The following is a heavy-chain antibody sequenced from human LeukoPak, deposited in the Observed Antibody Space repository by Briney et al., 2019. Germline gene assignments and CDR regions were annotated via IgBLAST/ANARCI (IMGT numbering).Heavy chain of an antibody. J-gene: IGHJ4*02. CDR3: ASMVRGVSEI. V-gene: IGHV4-39*07. CDR2: IYYSGGT. Sequence: PSETLSLTCTVSSGSISTSNYYWGWIRQPPGKGLEWIGSIYYSGGTYYNPSLKSRVTISVDTSKNQFSLKLSSVTAADTAVYYCASMVRGVSEIWGQGTLVTVSS. D-gene: IGHD3-10*01. CDR1: SGSISTSNYY.